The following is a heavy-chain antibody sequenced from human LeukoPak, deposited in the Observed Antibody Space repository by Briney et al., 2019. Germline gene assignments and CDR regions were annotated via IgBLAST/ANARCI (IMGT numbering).Heavy chain of an antibody. D-gene: IGHD4-17*01. CDR1: EFSLSTYT. Sequence: GGSLRLSCGASEFSLSTYTMNWVRQAPGKRLEWVASISSSSSFKQYGDSAKGRFTISRDNAENSFYLQMNNLRVEDTAVYYCARDLGSGDYLRKYFDPWGRGTLVTVSS. CDR3: ARDLGSGDYLRKYFDP. CDR2: ISSSSSFK. J-gene: IGHJ2*01. V-gene: IGHV3-21*06.